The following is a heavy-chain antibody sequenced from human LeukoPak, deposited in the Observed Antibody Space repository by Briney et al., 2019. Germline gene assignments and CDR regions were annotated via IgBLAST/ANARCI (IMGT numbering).Heavy chain of an antibody. CDR2: IRYDGSNK. J-gene: IGHJ4*02. V-gene: IGHV3-30*02. CDR1: GFTFSSYG. D-gene: IGHD6-13*01. Sequence: PGGSLRLSCAASGFTFSSYGMHWVRQAPGKGLEWVAFIRYDGSNKYYADSVKGRFTISRDNSKNTLYLQMNSLRAEDTAVYYCAKVTYSSSWYTSWYYFDYWGQGTLVTVSS. CDR3: AKVTYSSSWYTSWYYFDY.